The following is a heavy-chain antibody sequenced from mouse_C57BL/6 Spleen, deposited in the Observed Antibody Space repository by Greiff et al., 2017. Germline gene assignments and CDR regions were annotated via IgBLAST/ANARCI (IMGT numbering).Heavy chain of an antibody. D-gene: IGHD4-1*01. Sequence: VQLQQSGAELVRPGASVKLSCTASGFNIKDDYMHWVKQRPEQGLEWIGWIDPENGDTEYASKFQGKATITADTSSKTAYLQLSSLTSEDTAVYYCTTRLTGKSFDNWGQGTTRTVSA. CDR3: TTRLTGKSFDN. CDR1: GFNIKDDY. J-gene: IGHJ2*01. CDR2: IDPENGDT. V-gene: IGHV14-4*01.